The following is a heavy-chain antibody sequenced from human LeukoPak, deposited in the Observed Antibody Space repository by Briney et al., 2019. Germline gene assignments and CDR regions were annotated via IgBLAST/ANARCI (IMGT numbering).Heavy chain of an antibody. V-gene: IGHV3-23*01. J-gene: IGHJ3*02. CDR3: ARGSATCYTLRCTFDI. CDR1: GFTFSSYA. Sequence: QSGGSLRLSCAASGFTFSSYAMSWVRQAPGKGLEWVSAISGSGGSTYYADSVKGRFTISRDNSKNTLYLQMNSLRAEDTAVYYCARGSATCYTLRCTFDIWGQGTMVTVSS. D-gene: IGHD2-2*02. CDR2: ISGSGGST.